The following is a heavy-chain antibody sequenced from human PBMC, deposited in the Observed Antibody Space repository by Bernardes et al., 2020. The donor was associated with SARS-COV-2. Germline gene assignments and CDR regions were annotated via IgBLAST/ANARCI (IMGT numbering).Heavy chain of an antibody. CDR1: GFTFSSAW. D-gene: IGHD6-13*01. Sequence: GGALRLSCAAPGFTFSSAWMTWVRQVPGVGLEWICRVKSRADGGTIDYAAPVKGRFTISRDDSRDTLYLQMNSLKGEETGIYYCTTVGSSWGFDYWGQGIQVTVSS. CDR3: TTVGSSWGFDY. J-gene: IGHJ4*02. CDR2: VKSRADGGTI. V-gene: IGHV3-15*01.